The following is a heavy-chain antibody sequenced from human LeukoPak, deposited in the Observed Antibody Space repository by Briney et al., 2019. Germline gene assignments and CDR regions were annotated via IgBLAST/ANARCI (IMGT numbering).Heavy chain of an antibody. J-gene: IGHJ4*02. CDR2: IHYSGST. V-gene: IGHV4-61*05. Sequence: SESLSLTCTVSGGSISSNSYYWGWIRQPPGKGLEWIGYIHYSGSTNYNPSLKSRLIISVDTSKNQFSLQLSSVTAADTAVYYCARHSRTYYDFDYWGQGTLVTVSS. CDR3: ARHSRTYYDFDY. CDR1: GGSISSNSYY. D-gene: IGHD1-26*01.